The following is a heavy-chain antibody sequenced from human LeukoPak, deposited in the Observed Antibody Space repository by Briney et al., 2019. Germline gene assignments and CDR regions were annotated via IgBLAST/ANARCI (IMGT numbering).Heavy chain of an antibody. CDR1: GFTFSSYS. V-gene: IGHV3-21*04. CDR2: ISSSSSYI. CDR3: AKDTYGEGGAFDI. D-gene: IGHD4-17*01. J-gene: IGHJ3*02. Sequence: GGSLRLSCAASGFTFSSYSMNWVRQAPGKGLEWVSSISSSSSYIYYADSVKGRFTISRDNAKNSPYLQMNSLRTEDTALYYCAKDTYGEGGAFDIWGQGTMVTVSS.